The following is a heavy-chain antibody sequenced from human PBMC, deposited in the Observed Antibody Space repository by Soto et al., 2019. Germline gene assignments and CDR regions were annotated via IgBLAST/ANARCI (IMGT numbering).Heavy chain of an antibody. CDR3: ARDGQWLVVRPRDGDYYNYYMDV. CDR1: GGTFSSYT. J-gene: IGHJ6*03. Sequence: SVKVSCKASGGTFSSYTISWVRQAPGQGLEWMGRIIPILGIANYAQKFQGRVTITADKSTSTAYMELSSLRSEDTAVYYCARDGQWLVVRPRDGDYYNYYMDVWGKGTTVTVSS. CDR2: IIPILGIA. D-gene: IGHD6-19*01. V-gene: IGHV1-69*04.